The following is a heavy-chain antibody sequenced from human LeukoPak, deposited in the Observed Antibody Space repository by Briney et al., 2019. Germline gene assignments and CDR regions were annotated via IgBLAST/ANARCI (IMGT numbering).Heavy chain of an antibody. CDR2: INPNSGGT. CDR3: ARVDTANRVDAFDI. D-gene: IGHD5-18*01. V-gene: IGHV1-2*02. Sequence: GASVKVSCKASGYTFTGYYIHWVRQAPGQGLEWMGWINPNSGGTNSAQKFQGRVTMTRDTSISTAYMELNRLRSDDTAVYYCARVDTANRVDAFDIWGQGTMVTVSS. CDR1: GYTFTGYY. J-gene: IGHJ3*02.